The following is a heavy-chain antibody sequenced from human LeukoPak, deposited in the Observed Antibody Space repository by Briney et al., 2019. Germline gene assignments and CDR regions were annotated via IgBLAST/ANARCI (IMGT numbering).Heavy chain of an antibody. J-gene: IGHJ5*01. CDR3: ARHYISGWSDC. V-gene: IGHV4-59*08. CDR1: GGSVSSYY. CDR2: IYNIGST. Sequence: SDTLSLTCTVSGGSVSSYYWTWIRQPPGKGLEWIGYIYNIGSTNYNPSLKSRVTISVDTSKNQFSLKLSSVTAADTAVYYCARHYISGWSDCWGQGTLVTVSS. D-gene: IGHD6-19*01.